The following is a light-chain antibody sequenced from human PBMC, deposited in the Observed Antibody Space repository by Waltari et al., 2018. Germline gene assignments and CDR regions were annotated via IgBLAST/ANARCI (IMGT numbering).Light chain of an antibody. Sequence: EIVMTQSPATLSVSPGERATLSCRASQSGSSNLAWYQHKPGQAPRLLIYGATTRATGIPDRFSGSGSGTEFTLTISSLQSEDFAVYYCQQYNNWPPWTFGQGTKVEIK. CDR3: QQYNNWPPWT. CDR2: GAT. J-gene: IGKJ1*01. V-gene: IGKV3-15*01. CDR1: QSGSSN.